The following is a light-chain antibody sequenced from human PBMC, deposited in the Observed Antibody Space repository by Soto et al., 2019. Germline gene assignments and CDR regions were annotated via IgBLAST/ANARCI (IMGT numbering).Light chain of an antibody. V-gene: IGLV2-14*01. CDR3: SSDISSSAPYV. CDR1: TSDIGGYNY. Sequence: QSALTQPASVSGSPGQSITISWTGTTSDIGGYNYGSWYQQHPGKAPKLMIYDVTRRPSGVSNRFSGSKSGNTASLTISGLQAEDEADYYCSSDISSSAPYVFGTGTKVTVL. J-gene: IGLJ1*01. CDR2: DVT.